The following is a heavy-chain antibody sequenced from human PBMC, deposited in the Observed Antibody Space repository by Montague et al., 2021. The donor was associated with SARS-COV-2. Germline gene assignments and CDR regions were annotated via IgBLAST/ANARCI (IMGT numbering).Heavy chain of an antibody. CDR3: AREYDILTGYYFDY. J-gene: IGHJ4*02. CDR1: GFTFRSYE. CDR2: ISSSGSTI. D-gene: IGHD3-9*01. Sequence: SLRLSCAASGFTFRSYEMNWVRQAPGKGLEWVSYISSSGSTIYYADSVKGRFTISRDNAKNSLYLQMNSLRAEDTAVYYCAREYDILTGYYFDYWGQGTLVTVSS. V-gene: IGHV3-48*03.